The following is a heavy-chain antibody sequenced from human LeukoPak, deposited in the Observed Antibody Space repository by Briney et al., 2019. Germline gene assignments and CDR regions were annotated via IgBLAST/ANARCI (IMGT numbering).Heavy chain of an antibody. CDR1: GFGSKNYA. V-gene: IGHV3-23*01. CDR2: ISATGVNT. J-gene: IGHJ3*02. Sequence: GGSLRLSCTTSGFGSKNYAMSWVRLAPGKGLEWVSIISATGVNTYYADSVKGRFTISRDNSKNTLYLQMNSLRAEDTAVYYCARQPAGYSYGAGAFDIWGQGTMVAVSS. D-gene: IGHD5-18*01. CDR3: ARQPAGYSYGAGAFDI.